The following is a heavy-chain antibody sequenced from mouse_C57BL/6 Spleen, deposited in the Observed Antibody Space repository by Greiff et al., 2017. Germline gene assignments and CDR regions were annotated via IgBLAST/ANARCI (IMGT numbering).Heavy chain of an antibody. CDR3: AYYYGSSYGAMDY. D-gene: IGHD1-1*01. CDR2: IYPGSGNT. Sequence: QVQLQQSGAELVRPGASVKLSCKASGYTFTDYYINWVKQRPGQGLEWIARIYPGSGNTYYNEKFKGKATLTAEKSSSTAYMQLSSLTSEDSAVYFCAYYYGSSYGAMDYWGQGTSVTVSS. J-gene: IGHJ4*01. V-gene: IGHV1-76*01. CDR1: GYTFTDYY.